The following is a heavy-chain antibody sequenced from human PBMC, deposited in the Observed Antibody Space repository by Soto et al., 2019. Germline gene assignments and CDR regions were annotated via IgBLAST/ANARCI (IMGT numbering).Heavy chain of an antibody. D-gene: IGHD3-16*01. Sequence: ESGGGLVQPGGSLRLSCAASEFSFSNYGLNWVRQAPGKGLEWVSGMSGSTGTTDYADSVKGRFTISRDNLKNTLYVQMNSLRGEDTAVYYCAIGTFGRGWESWGQGTLVAVSS. V-gene: IGHV3-23*01. CDR1: EFSFSNYG. CDR2: MSGSTGTT. CDR3: AIGTFGRGWES. J-gene: IGHJ4*02.